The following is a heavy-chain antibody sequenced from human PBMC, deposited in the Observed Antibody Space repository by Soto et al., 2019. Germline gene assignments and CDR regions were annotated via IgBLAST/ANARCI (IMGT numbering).Heavy chain of an antibody. CDR1: GGSLSSGGYY. J-gene: IGHJ5*02. D-gene: IGHD3-3*01. Sequence: SETLSLTCTVSGGSLSSGGYYWSWIRQHPGKGLEWIGHIYYSGSTYYNPSLKSRVTISVDTSKNQFSLKLSSVTAADTAVYYCAREKTLITIFGVVESDWFDPWGQGTLVTVSS. V-gene: IGHV4-31*03. CDR2: IYYSGST. CDR3: AREKTLITIFGVVESDWFDP.